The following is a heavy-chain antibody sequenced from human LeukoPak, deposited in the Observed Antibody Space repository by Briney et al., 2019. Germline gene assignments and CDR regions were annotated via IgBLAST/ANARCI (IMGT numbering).Heavy chain of an antibody. CDR3: AGVRYFDWLLSD. CDR2: IYYSGST. V-gene: IGHV4-39*01. CDR1: GGSISSSSYY. J-gene: IGHJ4*02. Sequence: SETLSLTCTVSGGSISSSSYYWGWIRQPPGKGLEWIGSIYYSGSTYYNPSLKSRVTISVDTSKNQFSLKLSSVTAADTAVYYCAGVRYFDWLLSDCGQGTLVTVSS. D-gene: IGHD3-9*01.